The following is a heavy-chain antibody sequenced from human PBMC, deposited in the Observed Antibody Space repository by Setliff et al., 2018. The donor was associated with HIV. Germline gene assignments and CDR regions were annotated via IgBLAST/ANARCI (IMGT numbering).Heavy chain of an antibody. CDR2: IFYSGST. D-gene: IGHD1-1*01. J-gene: IGHJ4*02. CDR1: GGSISSYY. V-gene: IGHV4-59*01. CDR3: ASAGSGTRAPPRY. Sequence: KPSETLPLTCTVSGGSISSYYWSWIRQPPGEGLEWIGYIFYSGSTNYNPSLKSRVTISLDTSKNQFSLKPTSVTAADTAVYYCASAGSGTRAPPRYWGQGTLVTVSS.